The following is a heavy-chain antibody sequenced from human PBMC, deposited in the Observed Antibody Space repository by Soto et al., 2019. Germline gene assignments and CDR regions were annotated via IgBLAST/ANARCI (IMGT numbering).Heavy chain of an antibody. CDR1: EFNFDDYA. J-gene: IGHJ4*02. V-gene: IGHV3-23*01. CDR3: AKSSVWYPYFDS. Sequence: GGFLRLSCAASEFNFDDYAMSWVSQAPGKGLEWVSSITYTGVSTYYADSVKGRFTISRDNSRDTLFLQMNSLRAEDTAIYYCAKSSVWYPYFDSWGQGTLVTVSS. D-gene: IGHD6-13*01. CDR2: ITYTGVST.